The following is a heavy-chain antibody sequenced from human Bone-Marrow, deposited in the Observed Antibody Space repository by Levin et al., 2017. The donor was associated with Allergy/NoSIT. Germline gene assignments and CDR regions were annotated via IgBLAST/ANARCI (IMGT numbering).Heavy chain of an antibody. CDR1: GFTFSSNW. V-gene: IGHV3-7*01. Sequence: LSLTCAASGFTFSSNWMTWVRQAPGKGLEWVANIMQQGSEKFYVDSVKGRFTISRDNAKNSLFLQMNNLRVEDTAVYYCAREVVYSSSWTTKLFDYWGRGTLVTVSS. CDR2: IMQQGSEK. J-gene: IGHJ4*01. D-gene: IGHD6-13*01. CDR3: AREVVYSSSWTTKLFDY.